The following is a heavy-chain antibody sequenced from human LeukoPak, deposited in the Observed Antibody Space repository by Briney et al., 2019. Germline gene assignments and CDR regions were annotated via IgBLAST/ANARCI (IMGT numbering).Heavy chain of an antibody. CDR1: GFTFSSYW. J-gene: IGHJ4*02. CDR3: ARDRNYYDSSGYYSPFDY. CDR2: ISSSSSYI. Sequence: GGSLRLSCAASGFTFSSYWMSWVRQAPGKGLEWVSSISSSSSYIYYADSVKGRFTISRDNAKNSLYLQMNSLRAEDTAVYYCARDRNYYDSSGYYSPFDYWGRGTLVTVSS. V-gene: IGHV3-21*01. D-gene: IGHD3-22*01.